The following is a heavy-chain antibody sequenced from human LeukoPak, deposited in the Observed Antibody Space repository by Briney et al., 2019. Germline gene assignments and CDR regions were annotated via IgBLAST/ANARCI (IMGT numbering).Heavy chain of an antibody. J-gene: IGHJ4*02. Sequence: PGGSLRLSCAASGFTFSSYSMNWVRQAPGKGLEWVSSISSSSSYIYYADSVKGRFTISRDNAKNSLYLQMNSLRAEDTAVYYCARDMRFYSGAFDYWGQGTLVTVSS. CDR2: ISSSSSYI. CDR3: ARDMRFYSGAFDY. D-gene: IGHD5-12*01. CDR1: GFTFSSYS. V-gene: IGHV3-21*01.